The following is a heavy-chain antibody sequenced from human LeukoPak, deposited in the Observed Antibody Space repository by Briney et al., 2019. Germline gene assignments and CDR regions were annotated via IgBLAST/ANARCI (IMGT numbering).Heavy chain of an antibody. CDR2: IYHSGST. CDR3: ARHAAVGDAFDI. J-gene: IGHJ3*02. CDR1: GYSISSGYY. D-gene: IGHD6-25*01. V-gene: IGHV4-38-2*01. Sequence: KSSETLSLTCAVSGYSISSGYYWGWIRQPPGKGLEWIGSIYHSGSTYYNPSPKSRVTISVDTSKNQSSLKLSSVTAADTAVYYCARHAAVGDAFDIWGQGTMVTVSS.